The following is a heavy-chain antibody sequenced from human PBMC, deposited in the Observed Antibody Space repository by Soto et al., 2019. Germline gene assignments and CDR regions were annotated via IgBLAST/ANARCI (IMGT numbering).Heavy chain of an antibody. J-gene: IGHJ4*02. D-gene: IGHD2-15*01. V-gene: IGHV4-34*01. Sequence: SETLSLTCAVYGGSFSGYYWSWIRQPPGKGLEWIGEINHSGSTNYNPSLKSRVTISVDTSKNQFSLKLSSVTAADTAVYYCAGFVVVVAATPDYFDYWGQGTLVTVSS. CDR1: GGSFSGYY. CDR2: INHSGST. CDR3: AGFVVVVAATPDYFDY.